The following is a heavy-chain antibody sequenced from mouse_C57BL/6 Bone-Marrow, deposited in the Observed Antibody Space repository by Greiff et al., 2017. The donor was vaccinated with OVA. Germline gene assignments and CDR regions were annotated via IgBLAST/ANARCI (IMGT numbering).Heavy chain of an antibody. D-gene: IGHD2-2*01. Sequence: QVQLQQSGAELARPGASVKLSCKASGYTFTSYGISWVKQRTGQGLEWIGEIYPRSGNTYYNEKFKSKATLTVDKSSSTAYMQLSSLTSEDSAVYYCAREALVIWGWFAYWGQGTLVTVSA. J-gene: IGHJ3*01. CDR2: IYPRSGNT. CDR1: GYTFTSYG. CDR3: AREALVIWGWFAY. V-gene: IGHV1-81*01.